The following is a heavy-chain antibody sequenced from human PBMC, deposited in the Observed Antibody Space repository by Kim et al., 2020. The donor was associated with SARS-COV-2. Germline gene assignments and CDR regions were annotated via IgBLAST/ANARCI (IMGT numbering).Heavy chain of an antibody. V-gene: IGHV3-48*02. D-gene: IGHD2-15*01. J-gene: IGHJ5*02. CDR2: STI. Sequence: STIHYAASGKGRFTISRDDAKNSLFLQMNSLRDEDTAVYFCASDHGWTFQSWGLGTLVTVSS. CDR3: ASDHGWTFQS.